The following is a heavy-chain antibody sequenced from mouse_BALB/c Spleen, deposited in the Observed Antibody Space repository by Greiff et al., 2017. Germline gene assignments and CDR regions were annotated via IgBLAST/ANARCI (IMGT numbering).Heavy chain of an antibody. Sequence: EVQVVESGGGLVKPGGSLKLSCAASGFTFSSYAMSWVRQTPEKRLEWVASISSGGSTYYPDSVKGRFTISRDNARNILYLQMSSLRSEDTAMYYCAREENAMDYWGQGTSVTVSS. CDR2: ISSGGST. J-gene: IGHJ4*01. CDR3: AREENAMDY. V-gene: IGHV5-6-5*01. CDR1: GFTFSSYA.